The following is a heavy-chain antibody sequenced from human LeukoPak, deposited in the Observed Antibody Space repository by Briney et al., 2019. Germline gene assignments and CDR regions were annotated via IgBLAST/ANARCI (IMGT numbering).Heavy chain of an antibody. Sequence: SETLSLTCTVSGGSISSSSYYWGWIRQPPGKGLEWIGSIYYSGSTNYNPSLKSRVTISVDASKNQFSLKLSSVTAADTAVYYCARHVPPNYGSGSYYKAAAFDIWGQGTMVTVSS. D-gene: IGHD3-10*01. CDR1: GGSISSSSYY. CDR2: IYYSGST. J-gene: IGHJ3*02. V-gene: IGHV4-39*01. CDR3: ARHVPPNYGSGSYYKAAAFDI.